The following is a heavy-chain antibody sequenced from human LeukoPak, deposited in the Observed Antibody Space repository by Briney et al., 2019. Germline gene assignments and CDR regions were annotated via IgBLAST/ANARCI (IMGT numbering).Heavy chain of an antibody. CDR1: GFTFSSYA. Sequence: GRSLRLSCAASGFTFSSYAMHWVRQAPGKGLEWVAVISYDGSNKYYADSVKGRFTISRDNSKNTLYLQMNSLRAEDTAVYYCARVWGITMVRGVIPSYGMDVWGQGTTVTVSS. D-gene: IGHD3-10*01. V-gene: IGHV3-30-3*01. J-gene: IGHJ6*02. CDR3: ARVWGITMVRGVIPSYGMDV. CDR2: ISYDGSNK.